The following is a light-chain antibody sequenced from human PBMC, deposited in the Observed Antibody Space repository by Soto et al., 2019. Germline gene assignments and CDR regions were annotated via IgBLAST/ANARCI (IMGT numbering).Light chain of an antibody. CDR3: QQYGNLPT. CDR2: AAS. CDR1: QSISSY. Sequence: DIQMPHSPSSLSASLGDRVTITCPPSQSISSYLTWYQQKPGKAPKLLIYAASSLQSGVPSRFSGSGSGTDFTFTISRLQPEDIATYYCQQYGNLPTFAQGTRLEIK. V-gene: IGKV1-39*01. J-gene: IGKJ5*01.